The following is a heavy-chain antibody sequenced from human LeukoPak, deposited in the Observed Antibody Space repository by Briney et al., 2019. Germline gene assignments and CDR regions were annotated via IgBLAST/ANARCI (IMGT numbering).Heavy chain of an antibody. Sequence: GGSLRLSCAVSGFTFNRHWMHWVRQAPGKGLVWVSRSNSDGSSTVYADSVKGRFTISRDNAKNTLYLQMNSLRAEDTAVYYCARGAGIYYTTGWTGWFDPWGQGTLVTVTS. CDR1: GFTFNRHW. J-gene: IGHJ5*02. D-gene: IGHD6-19*01. V-gene: IGHV3-74*01. CDR2: SNSDGSST. CDR3: ARGAGIYYTTGWTGWFDP.